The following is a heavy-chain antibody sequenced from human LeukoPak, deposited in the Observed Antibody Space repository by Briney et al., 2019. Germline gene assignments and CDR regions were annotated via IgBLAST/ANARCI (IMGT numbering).Heavy chain of an antibody. D-gene: IGHD3-10*01. V-gene: IGHV4-4*07. J-gene: IGHJ4*02. CDR3: ARDLIVPDAMTGSGSYSTDY. CDR2: IYSSGST. Sequence: SETLSLTCTVSGGSIRSYYWSWIRQPAGKGLEWIGRIYSSGSTNYNPSLKSRVTMSVDTSKSQFSLKLSSVTAADTAVYCCARDLIVPDAMTGSGSYSTDYWGQGTLVTVSS. CDR1: GGSIRSYY.